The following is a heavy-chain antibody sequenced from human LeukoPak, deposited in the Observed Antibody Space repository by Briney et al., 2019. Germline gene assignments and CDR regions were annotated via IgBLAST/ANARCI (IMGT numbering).Heavy chain of an antibody. V-gene: IGHV3-30*04. CDR2: ISYDGSNK. CDR1: GFTFSSYA. J-gene: IGHJ6*04. Sequence: GGSLRLSCAASGFTFSSYAMHWVRQAPGKGLEWVAVISYDGSNKYYADPVKGRFTISRDNSKNTLYLQMNSLRAEDTAVYYCARDRDGCSSTSCSFYYYYGMDVWGKGTTVTVSS. D-gene: IGHD2-2*01. CDR3: ARDRDGCSSTSCSFYYYYGMDV.